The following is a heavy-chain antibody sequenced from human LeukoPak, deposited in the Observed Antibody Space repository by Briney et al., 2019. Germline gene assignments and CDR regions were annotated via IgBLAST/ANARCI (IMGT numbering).Heavy chain of an antibody. CDR3: AKDPGGYFDY. V-gene: IGHV3-48*01. D-gene: IGHD3-16*01. CDR1: GFTFSSYS. J-gene: IGHJ4*02. CDR2: ISSSSSTI. Sequence: GGSLRLSCAASGFTFSSYSMNWVRQAPGKGLEWVSYISSSSSTIYYADSVKGRFTISRDNAKNSLYLQMNSLRVEDTAVYYCAKDPGGYFDYWGQGTLVTVSS.